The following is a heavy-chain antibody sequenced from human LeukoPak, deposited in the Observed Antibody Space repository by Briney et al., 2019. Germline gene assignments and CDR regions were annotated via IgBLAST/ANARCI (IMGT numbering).Heavy chain of an antibody. CDR2: ISYDGSNK. D-gene: IGHD3-10*01. V-gene: IGHV3-30*04. J-gene: IGHJ4*02. Sequence: GGSLRLSCAASGFTFSSYAMHWVRQAPGKGLEWVAVISYDGSNKYYADSVKARFTISRDNSKNTLYLQMNSLRAEDTAVYYCAGEWSGGYQPTDYWGQGTLVTVSS. CDR1: GFTFSSYA. CDR3: AGEWSGGYQPTDY.